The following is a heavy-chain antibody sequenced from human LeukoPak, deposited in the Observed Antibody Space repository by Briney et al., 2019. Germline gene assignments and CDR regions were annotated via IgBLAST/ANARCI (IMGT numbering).Heavy chain of an antibody. Sequence: PGGSLRLSCAASGFPFANTWMHRVRQAPGKGLEWVSVIYSGGSTYYADSVKGRFTISRDNSKNTLYLQMNSLRAEDTAVYYCARDTAWGQGTLVTVFS. CDR3: ARDTA. CDR2: IYSGGST. D-gene: IGHD5-18*01. J-gene: IGHJ4*02. CDR1: GFPFANTW. V-gene: IGHV3-53*01.